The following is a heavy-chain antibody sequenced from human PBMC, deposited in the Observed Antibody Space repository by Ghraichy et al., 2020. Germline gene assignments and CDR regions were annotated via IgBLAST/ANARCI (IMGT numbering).Heavy chain of an antibody. Sequence: SETLSLTCTVSGGSISSGDYYWSWIRQPPGKGLEWIGYIYYSGSTYYNPSLKSRVTISVDTSKNQFSLKLSSVTAADTAVYYCAREGYYDSSGPTGYFDYWGQGTLVTVSS. CDR3: AREGYYDSSGPTGYFDY. J-gene: IGHJ4*02. D-gene: IGHD3-22*01. CDR2: IYYSGST. CDR1: GGSISSGDYY. V-gene: IGHV4-30-4*01.